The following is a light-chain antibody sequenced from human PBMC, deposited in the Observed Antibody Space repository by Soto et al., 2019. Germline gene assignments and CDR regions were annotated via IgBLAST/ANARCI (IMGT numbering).Light chain of an antibody. Sequence: DLQMTQSPSSLSVSVGDRVTITCRASQDIRNYLAWYQQKPGKVPKLLIYAASTLQSGVPSRFSGSGSGTDFTLTINSLQPEDIATYYCQKYDRAPFTFGPGTKVDIK. CDR3: QKYDRAPFT. CDR1: QDIRNY. CDR2: AAS. V-gene: IGKV1-27*01. J-gene: IGKJ3*01.